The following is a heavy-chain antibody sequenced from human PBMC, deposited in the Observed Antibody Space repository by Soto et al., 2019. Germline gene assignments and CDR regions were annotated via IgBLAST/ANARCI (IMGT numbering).Heavy chain of an antibody. D-gene: IGHD4-4*01. CDR3: TTDSHDSRTYYYYGMDV. V-gene: IGHV3-15*01. J-gene: IGHJ6*02. CDR1: GFTFSNAW. Sequence: EVQLVESGGGLVKPGGSLRLSCAASGFTFSNAWMSWVRQAPGKGLEWLGRIKSRTDGGTTDYAAPVKGRFTISRDDSKNTLYLHMNSLKTEDTAVYFCTTDSHDSRTYYYYGMDVWGQGTTVTVSS. CDR2: IKSRTDGGTT.